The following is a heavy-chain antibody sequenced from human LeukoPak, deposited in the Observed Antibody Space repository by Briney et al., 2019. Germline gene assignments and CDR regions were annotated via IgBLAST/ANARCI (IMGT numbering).Heavy chain of an antibody. D-gene: IGHD1-26*01. Sequence: QIGGSMRLSCAASGLAFSAYKMHWVRQAPRKGLVWVSRISTDGYTTDYADFVQGRFTASRDNTKNTWSLEMNSLRAEGTAVYYCARDEVGVGATHDYWGQGTLVTVSS. CDR2: ISTDGYTT. V-gene: IGHV3-74*01. CDR3: ARDEVGVGATHDY. CDR1: GLAFSAYK. J-gene: IGHJ4*02.